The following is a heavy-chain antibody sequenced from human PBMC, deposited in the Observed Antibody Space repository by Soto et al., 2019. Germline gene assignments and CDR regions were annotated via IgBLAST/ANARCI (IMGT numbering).Heavy chain of an antibody. CDR2: INPSGTIT. Sequence: ASVKVSCKASGYTFNRYYMHWVRQAPGQGLEWMGMINPSGTITSYAQKFQGRVTMTRDTSTSTLHMELSSLRSEDTAVYYCTRESFLDGSCMDVWGQGTTVTVSS. J-gene: IGHJ6*02. D-gene: IGHD3-3*01. CDR3: TRESFLDGSCMDV. CDR1: GYTFNRYY. V-gene: IGHV1-46*02.